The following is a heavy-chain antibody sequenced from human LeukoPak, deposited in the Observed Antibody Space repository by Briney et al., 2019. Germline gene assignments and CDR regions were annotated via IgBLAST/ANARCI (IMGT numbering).Heavy chain of an antibody. V-gene: IGHV3-15*01. CDR3: SKDLGYVRH. CDR2: IKSKTDGGTI. D-gene: IGHD1-1*01. J-gene: IGHJ4*02. CDR1: GFTFINAW. Sequence: PGGSLRLSCASSGFTFINAWMTWVRQAPEQGLEWVGRIKSKTDGGTIDYAAPVKGRFIISRDDSKNTLYLQMDSLKTEDTAVYYCSKDLGYVRHWGQGTLVTVSS.